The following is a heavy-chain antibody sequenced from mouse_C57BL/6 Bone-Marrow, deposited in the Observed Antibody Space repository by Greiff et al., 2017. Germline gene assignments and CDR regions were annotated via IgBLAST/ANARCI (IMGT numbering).Heavy chain of an antibody. J-gene: IGHJ4*01. Sequence: EVQRVESGGGLVQPKGSLKLSCAASGFSFNTYAMNWVRQAPGKGLEWVARIRRKSNNYATSYADSVKDRFTISRDDSESMLYLQMNNLKTEDTAMYYCVGLSYYYAMDYWGQGTSVTVSS. CDR2: IRRKSNNYAT. V-gene: IGHV10-1*01. CDR1: GFSFNTYA. CDR3: VGLSYYYAMDY.